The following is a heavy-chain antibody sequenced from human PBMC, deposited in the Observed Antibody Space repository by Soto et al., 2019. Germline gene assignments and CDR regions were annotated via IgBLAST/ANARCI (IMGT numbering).Heavy chain of an antibody. CDR3: ATSRTSIAVAGETEYYFDY. V-gene: IGHV1-8*01. J-gene: IGHJ4*02. D-gene: IGHD6-19*01. CDR2: MNPNSGNT. Sequence: QVQLVQSGAEVKKPGASVKVSCKASGYTFTSYDINWVRQATGQGLEWMGWMNPNSGNTGYAQKFQGWVTMTRDTSISTAYMELSRLRSDDTAVYYCATSRTSIAVAGETEYYFDYWGQGTLVTVSS. CDR1: GYTFTSYD.